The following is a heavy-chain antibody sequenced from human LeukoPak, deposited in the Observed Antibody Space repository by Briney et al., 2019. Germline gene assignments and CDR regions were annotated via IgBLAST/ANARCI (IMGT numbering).Heavy chain of an antibody. Sequence: GASVKVSCKASGYTFTGYYMHWVRQAPGQGLEWMGWINPNSGGTNYAQKFQGRVTMTRDTSISTAYMELRSLRSDDTAVYYCARLDDILTGYSLDYWGQGTLVTVSS. CDR1: GYTFTGYY. V-gene: IGHV1-2*02. CDR3: ARLDDILTGYSLDY. J-gene: IGHJ4*02. CDR2: INPNSGGT. D-gene: IGHD3-9*01.